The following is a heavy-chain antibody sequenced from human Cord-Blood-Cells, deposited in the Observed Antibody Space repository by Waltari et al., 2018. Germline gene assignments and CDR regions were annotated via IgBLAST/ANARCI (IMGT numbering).Heavy chain of an antibody. CDR3: ARDRRAAGTAFDI. Sequence: EVQLVESGGGLVQPGGSLRISCAASVFPVSRNYMSWVRQAPGKGLGWVSVIYSGGSTYYADSVKGRFTISRHNSKNTLYLQMNSLRAEDTAVYYCARDRRAAGTAFDIWGQGTMVTVSS. J-gene: IGHJ3*02. CDR1: VFPVSRNY. D-gene: IGHD6-13*01. V-gene: IGHV3-53*04. CDR2: IYSGGST.